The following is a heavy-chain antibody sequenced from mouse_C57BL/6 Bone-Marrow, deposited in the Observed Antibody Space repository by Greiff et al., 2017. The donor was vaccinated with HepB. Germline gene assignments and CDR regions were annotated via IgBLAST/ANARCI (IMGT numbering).Heavy chain of an antibody. J-gene: IGHJ3*01. CDR1: GFNIKDDY. CDR3: TTLDYYGSAWFAY. CDR2: IDPENGDT. D-gene: IGHD1-1*01. Sequence: VQLQQSGAELVRPGASVKLSCTASGFNIKDDYMHWVKQRPEQGLEWIGWIDPENGDTEYASKFQGKATITADTSSNTAYLQLSSLTSEDTAVYYCTTLDYYGSAWFAYWGQGTLVTVSA. V-gene: IGHV14-4*01.